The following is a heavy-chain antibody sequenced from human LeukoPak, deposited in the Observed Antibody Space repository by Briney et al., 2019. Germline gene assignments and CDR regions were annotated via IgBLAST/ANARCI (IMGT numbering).Heavy chain of an antibody. CDR2: ITHSGVS. V-gene: IGHV4-34*01. J-gene: IGHJ3*02. Sequence: SETLSLTCVVYGGSVNGFYWSWIRQPPGKGLEWIGEITHSGVSSYNPSLKGRVTMSVDTSKNQFSLKLSSVTAADTAVYYCARDVSWDVTCAFDIWGQGTMVTVSS. D-gene: IGHD1-26*01. CDR1: GGSVNGFY. CDR3: ARDVSWDVTCAFDI.